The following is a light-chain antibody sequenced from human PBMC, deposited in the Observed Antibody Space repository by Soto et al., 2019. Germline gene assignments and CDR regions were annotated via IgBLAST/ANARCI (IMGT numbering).Light chain of an antibody. V-gene: IGLV1-40*01. CDR3: QSYDSGLSGVV. CDR1: SSNIGAGYN. CDR2: GNS. J-gene: IGLJ2*01. Sequence: QPVLTQPPSVSGAPGQRVTISCTGSSSNIGAGYNVHWYQQLPGTAPKLLIYGNSNRPSGVPDRCSGSKSGTSASLAITGLQAEDEADYYCQSYDSGLSGVVFGGGTKLTVL.